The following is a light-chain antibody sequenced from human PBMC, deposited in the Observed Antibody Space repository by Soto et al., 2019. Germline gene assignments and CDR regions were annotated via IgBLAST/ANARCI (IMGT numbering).Light chain of an antibody. V-gene: IGKV3-15*01. CDR3: QPYNNWPLT. Sequence: EVVMRQSPATLYVSPGEGATLSGRASQGIGDTLAWYQHKPGQTPRLLIYDTSTMATGVPPMFSGSRSGAEFTLTIDRLQSEDFAVYYCQPYNNWPLTFGGGTKVEIK. CDR1: QGIGDT. J-gene: IGKJ4*01. CDR2: DTS.